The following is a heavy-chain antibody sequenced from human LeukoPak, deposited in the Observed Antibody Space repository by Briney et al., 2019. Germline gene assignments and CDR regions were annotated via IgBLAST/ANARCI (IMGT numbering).Heavy chain of an antibody. CDR3: ARDRDYYDSSGYYFDY. Sequence: GASVKVSCKASGYTFTTYYMHWVRQAPGEGLEWMGIINPSGGSTSYAQKFQGRVTMTRGTSTSTVYMELSSLRSEDTAVYYCARDRDYYDSSGYYFDYWGQGTLVTVSS. J-gene: IGHJ4*02. V-gene: IGHV1-46*01. D-gene: IGHD3-22*01. CDR1: GYTFTTYY. CDR2: INPSGGST.